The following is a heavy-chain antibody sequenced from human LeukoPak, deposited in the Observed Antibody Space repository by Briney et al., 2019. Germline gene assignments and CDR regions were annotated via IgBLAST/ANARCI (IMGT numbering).Heavy chain of an antibody. D-gene: IGHD6-19*01. CDR2: TYYRSKWYN. J-gene: IGHJ4*02. Sequence: SQTLSLTCAISGDSVSSNSAAWNWTRQSPSRGLEWLGRTYYRSKWYNDYAVSVKSRITINPDTSKNQFSLQLNSVTPEDTAVYYCARDFTVAGRGFDYWGQGTLVTVSS. CDR3: ARDFTVAGRGFDY. V-gene: IGHV6-1*01. CDR1: GDSVSSNSAA.